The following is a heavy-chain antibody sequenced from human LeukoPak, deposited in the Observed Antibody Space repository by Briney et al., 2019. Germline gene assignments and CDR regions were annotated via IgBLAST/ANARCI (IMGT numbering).Heavy chain of an antibody. V-gene: IGHV1-69*04. J-gene: IGHJ6*02. D-gene: IGHD2-21*02. CDR1: GGTFSSYA. CDR2: IIPILGIA. Sequence: ASVKVCCKASGGTFSSYAISSVRQVPRQGVEWMGRIIPILGIANYAQKFQGRVTITADKSTSTAYMELSSLRSEDTAVYYCARGDSPFMDVWGQGTTVTVSS. CDR3: ARGDSPFMDV.